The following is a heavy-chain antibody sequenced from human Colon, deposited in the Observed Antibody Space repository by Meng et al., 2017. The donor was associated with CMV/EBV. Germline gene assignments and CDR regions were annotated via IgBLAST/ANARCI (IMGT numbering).Heavy chain of an antibody. CDR1: GFTFSSYA. CDR2: ISGSGGST. V-gene: IGHV3-23*01. CDR3: AKGWDVAGLDN. D-gene: IGHD6-19*01. J-gene: IGHJ4*02. Sequence: GESLKISCAASGFTFSSYAMSWVRQAPGKGLEWVSAISGSGGSTYYADSVKGRFTISRDNSKNTLYLQMNSLRAEDTAVYYCAKGWDVAGLDNWGQGTLVTVSS.